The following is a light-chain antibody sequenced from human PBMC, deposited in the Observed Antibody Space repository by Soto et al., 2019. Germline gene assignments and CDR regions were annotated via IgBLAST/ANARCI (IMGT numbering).Light chain of an antibody. J-gene: IGLJ2*01. CDR3: CSYAGGSTLV. V-gene: IGLV2-23*02. CDR1: SSDVGSYNL. Sequence: QSVLTQPASVSGSPGQSITISCTGTSSDVGSYNLVSWYQQHPGKAPKLMIYEVSKRPSGVSNRFSGSKSGNTASLTISGLQAEDEADYCCCSYAGGSTLVFGGGTKLTVL. CDR2: EVS.